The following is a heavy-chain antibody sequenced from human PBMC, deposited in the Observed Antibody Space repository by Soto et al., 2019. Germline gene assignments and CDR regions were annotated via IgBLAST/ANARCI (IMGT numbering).Heavy chain of an antibody. J-gene: IGHJ6*02. Sequence: EVQLVESGGGLVQPGRSLRLSCAASGFIFDDYAMHWVRQAPGKGLEWGSGISWNSGTIGYADSVKGRFTISRDNAKNSRYLQMNSLRAEDTALYYCATARSGNFANVFYYYGLDVWGQGTTVAVSS. CDR3: ATARSGNFANVFYYYGLDV. CDR2: ISWNSGTI. V-gene: IGHV3-9*01. D-gene: IGHD3-10*01. CDR1: GFIFDDYA.